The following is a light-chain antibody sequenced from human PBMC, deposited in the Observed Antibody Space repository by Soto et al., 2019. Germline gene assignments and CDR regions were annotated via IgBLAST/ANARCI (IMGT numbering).Light chain of an antibody. J-gene: IGKJ5*01. CDR1: QSVSSSF. CDR3: QKYSSVIT. Sequence: EIVLTQSPGTLSLSPGERATLSCRASQSVSSSFLAWYQQKPGQAPRLLIYGASSRATGIPDRFSGSGSGTDFTLTISSLQPEDVATYYCQKYSSVITFGQGTRLEIK. CDR2: GAS. V-gene: IGKV3-20*01.